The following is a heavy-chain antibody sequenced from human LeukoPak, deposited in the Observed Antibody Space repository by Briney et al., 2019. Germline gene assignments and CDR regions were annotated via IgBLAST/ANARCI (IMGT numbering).Heavy chain of an antibody. V-gene: IGHV4-39*01. D-gene: IGHD3-22*01. CDR2: IYYSGST. CDR1: GGSISSSSYY. Sequence: SETLSLTCTVSGGSISSSSYYWGWIRQPPGKGLEWIGSIYYSGSTYYNPSLKSRVTISVDTSKNQFSLKLSSVTAADTAVYYCARQMRTYYYDSSGYGGAFDIWAKGQWSPSLQ. J-gene: IGHJ3*02. CDR3: ARQMRTYYYDSSGYGGAFDI.